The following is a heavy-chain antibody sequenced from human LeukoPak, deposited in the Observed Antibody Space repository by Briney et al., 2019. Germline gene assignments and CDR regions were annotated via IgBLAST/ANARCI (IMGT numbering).Heavy chain of an antibody. V-gene: IGHV4-34*01. CDR2: INHSGST. CDR1: GGSFSGYY. Sequence: SETLSLTCAVYGGSFSGYYWSWIRQPPGEGLEWIGEINHSGSTNYNPSLKSRVTISVDTSKNQFSLKLSSVTAADTAVYYCARRITMVRGVIIPNYYYYMDVWGKGTTVTISS. D-gene: IGHD3-10*01. J-gene: IGHJ6*03. CDR3: ARRITMVRGVIIPNYYYYMDV.